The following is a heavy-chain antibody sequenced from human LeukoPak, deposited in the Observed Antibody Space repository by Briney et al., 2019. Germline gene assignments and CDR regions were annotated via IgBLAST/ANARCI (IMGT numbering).Heavy chain of an antibody. J-gene: IGHJ6*02. Sequence: TPGGSLRLSCAASGFTFSSYSMNWVRQAPGKGLEWVSSISSSSSYIYYADSVKGRFTISRDNAKNSLYLQMNSLRAEDTAVYYCATAAAGTLGTYYYGMDVWGQGPTVTVSS. D-gene: IGHD6-13*01. CDR2: ISSSSSYI. CDR3: ATAAAGTLGTYYYGMDV. V-gene: IGHV3-21*01. CDR1: GFTFSSYS.